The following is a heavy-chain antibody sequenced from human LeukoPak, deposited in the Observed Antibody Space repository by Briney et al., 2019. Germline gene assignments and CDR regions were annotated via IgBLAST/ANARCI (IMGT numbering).Heavy chain of an antibody. Sequence: PGGSLRLSCVVSGFTFSNYGMSWVRQAPGKGLECVSTISADGGSTYYPDSVKGRFTISRDNSKNTLYLQMNSLRAEDTAVYYCAKDPARMVRGAPDDYWGQGTLVTVSS. D-gene: IGHD3-10*01. CDR2: ISADGGST. CDR3: AKDPARMVRGAPDDY. V-gene: IGHV3-23*01. J-gene: IGHJ4*02. CDR1: GFTFSNYG.